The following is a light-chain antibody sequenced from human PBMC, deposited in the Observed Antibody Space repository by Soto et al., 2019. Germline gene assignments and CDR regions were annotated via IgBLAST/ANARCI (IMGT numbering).Light chain of an antibody. J-gene: IGLJ3*02. V-gene: IGLV1-44*01. Sequence: QSVLTQPPSASGTPGQRVTISCSGSISNIGNNIINWYQQFPGTAPKLLIYSNNQRPSGVPDRFSGSKSGTSASLAISGLQSEDEAHYYCAVWDDSLNGWVFGGGTKLTVL. CDR2: SNN. CDR1: ISNIGNNI. CDR3: AVWDDSLNGWV.